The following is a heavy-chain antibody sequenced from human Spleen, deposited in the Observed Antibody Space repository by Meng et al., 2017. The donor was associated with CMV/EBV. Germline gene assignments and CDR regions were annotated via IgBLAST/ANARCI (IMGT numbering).Heavy chain of an antibody. J-gene: IGHJ4*02. V-gene: IGHV1-2*02. CDR2: INPNSGGT. D-gene: IGHD5-12*01. CDR3: ARSRYSGYDWDY. CDR1: GYTFTGYY. Sequence: ASVKVSCKASGYTFTGYYMHWVRQAPGQGLEWMGWINPNSGGTNYAQKFQGRVTMTRDTSISTAYMELSRLRSDDTAMYYCARSRYSGYDWDYWGQGTLVTVSS.